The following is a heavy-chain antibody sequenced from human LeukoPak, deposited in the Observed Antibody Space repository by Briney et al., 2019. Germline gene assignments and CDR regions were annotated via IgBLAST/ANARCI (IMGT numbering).Heavy chain of an antibody. J-gene: IGHJ4*02. CDR1: GFTFSSYW. D-gene: IGHD3-3*01. Sequence: PGGSLRFSCAASGFTFSSYWMNWVRQAPGKGLEWVANINQDGSEKNYVDSVKGRFTISRDNAKNSLYLQMNSLRAEDTAMYYCATDRTIFGVVRFDYWGQGTLVTVSS. CDR3: ATDRTIFGVVRFDY. CDR2: INQDGSEK. V-gene: IGHV3-7*01.